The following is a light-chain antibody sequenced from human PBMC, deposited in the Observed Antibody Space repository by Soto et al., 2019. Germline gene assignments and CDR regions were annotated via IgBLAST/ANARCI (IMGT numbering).Light chain of an antibody. CDR1: SSDVGGYNY. CDR3: SSYTSSTTLVL. J-gene: IGLJ2*01. V-gene: IGLV2-14*01. Sequence: QSVLTQPASVSGSVGQSITISCTGTSSDVGGYNYVSWYQQRPGTAPKLMIYGVSNRPSGVSNRFSGSKSGNTASLTISGLQAEDEADYYCSSYTSSTTLVLFCGGTQLTVL. CDR2: GVS.